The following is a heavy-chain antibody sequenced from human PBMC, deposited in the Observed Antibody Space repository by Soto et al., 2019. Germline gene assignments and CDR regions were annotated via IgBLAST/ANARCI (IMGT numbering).Heavy chain of an antibody. D-gene: IGHD3-3*01. CDR3: ARERVSIFGVVLPAGVDV. J-gene: IGHJ6*02. CDR1: GGSITRGPSS. CDR2: IYYNGSA. Sequence: PETLSLTCSVSGGSITRGPSSWNWDRQPPGKGLEWIGYIYYNGSANYNPSLKSRVAISVDTSNNQFSLKLTSVTAADTAVYYCARERVSIFGVVLPAGVDVWGQGSTVTVSS. V-gene: IGHV4-61*01.